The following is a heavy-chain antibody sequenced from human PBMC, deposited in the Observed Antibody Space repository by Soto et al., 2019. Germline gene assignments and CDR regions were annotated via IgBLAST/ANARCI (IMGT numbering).Heavy chain of an antibody. D-gene: IGHD6-13*01. CDR1: GFTFSSYS. J-gene: IGHJ6*02. CDR3: AREGIAAAGFDRLVDYYYYVIDV. Sequence: GGSLRLCCATSGFTFSSYSINWVRQAPGKGLEWVSSISSSSSYIYYADSVKGRFTISRDNAKNSLYLQMNSLRAEDTAVYYCAREGIAAAGFDRLVDYYYYVIDVWGQRSS. CDR2: ISSSSSYI. V-gene: IGHV3-21*01.